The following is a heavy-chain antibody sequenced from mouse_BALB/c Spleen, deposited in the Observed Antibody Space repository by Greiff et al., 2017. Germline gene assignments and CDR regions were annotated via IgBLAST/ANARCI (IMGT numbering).Heavy chain of an antibody. CDR3: ARHYYGSSYVYFDY. CDR2: ISYSGST. D-gene: IGHD1-1*01. J-gene: IGHJ2*01. CDR1: GYSITSDYA. V-gene: IGHV3-2*02. Sequence: DVQLQESGPGLVKPSQSLSLTCTVTGYSITSDYAWNWIRQFPGNKLEWMGYISYSGSTSYNPSLKSRISITRDTSKNQFFLQLNSVTTEDTATYYCARHYYGSSYVYFDYWGQGTTLTVSS.